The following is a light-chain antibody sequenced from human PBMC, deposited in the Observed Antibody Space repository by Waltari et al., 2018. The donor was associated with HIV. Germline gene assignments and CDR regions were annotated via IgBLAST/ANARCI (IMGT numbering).Light chain of an antibody. J-gene: IGKJ5*01. CDR3: QQYNNWPPIT. V-gene: IGKV3-15*01. CDR2: GAS. Sequence: EIVMTQSPATLSVSPGERATLSCRASQSVSSNLAWYQQKPGQAPRLLSYGASTRATGSPARFSGSGSGTDFNLTISSLQSEDFAVYYGQQYNNWPPITFGQGTRLEIK. CDR1: QSVSSN.